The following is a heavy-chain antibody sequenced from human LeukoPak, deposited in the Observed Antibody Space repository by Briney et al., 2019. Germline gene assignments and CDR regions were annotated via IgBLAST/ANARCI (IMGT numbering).Heavy chain of an antibody. J-gene: IGHJ4*02. D-gene: IGHD2-2*01. CDR1: GFTFSSYS. V-gene: IGHV3-21*01. CDR3: ARDLSSTSCLDY. Sequence: GGSLRLSCAASGFTFSSYSTNWVRQAPGKGLEWVSSISSSSSYIYYADSVKGRFTISRDNAKNPLYLQMNSLRAEDTAVYYCARDLSSTSCLDYWGQGTLVTVSS. CDR2: ISSSSSYI.